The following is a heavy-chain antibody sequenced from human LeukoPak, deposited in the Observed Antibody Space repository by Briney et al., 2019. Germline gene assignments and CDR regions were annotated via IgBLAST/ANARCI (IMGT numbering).Heavy chain of an antibody. Sequence: GGSLRLSCAASGFTFSSYGMHWVRQAPGKCREWVAFIQYDGSNKYYADSVKGRFTIARDNSKNTLYLQMNSLRAEDTAVYYCAKPVDIVATDPGQNWFDPWGQGTLVTVSS. V-gene: IGHV3-30*02. CDR2: IQYDGSNK. J-gene: IGHJ5*02. CDR3: AKPVDIVATDPGQNWFDP. CDR1: GFTFSSYG. D-gene: IGHD5-12*01.